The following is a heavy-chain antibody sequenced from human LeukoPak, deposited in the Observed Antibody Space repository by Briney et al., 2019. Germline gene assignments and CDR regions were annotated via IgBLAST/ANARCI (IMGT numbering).Heavy chain of an antibody. CDR1: GGSISSSNW. V-gene: IGHV4-4*02. CDR3: ARSGITGTTRYFDY. CDR2: IYHSGST. D-gene: IGHD1-7*01. J-gene: IGHJ4*02. Sequence: SGILSLTCAVSGGSISSSNWWSWVRQPPGKGLEWIGEIYHSGSTNYNPSLKSRVTISVDKSKNQFSLKLSSVTAADTAVYYCARSGITGTTRYFDYWGQGTLVTVSS.